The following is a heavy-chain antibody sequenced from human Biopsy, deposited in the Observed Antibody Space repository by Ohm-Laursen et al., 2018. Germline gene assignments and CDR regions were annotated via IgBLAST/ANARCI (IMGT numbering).Heavy chain of an antibody. CDR2: ISSSGCT. D-gene: IGHD3-22*01. CDR3: ARWTPEYDSSRYYLDAFDI. Sequence: SETLSLTCNVSGGDINNYYWSWIRQPAGKGLEWIGRISSSGCTNYNPSLRSRVTLSMDTSKRQFSLKMSFVTAADTAVYYCARWTPEYDSSRYYLDAFDIWGQGTKVTVSS. V-gene: IGHV4-4*07. J-gene: IGHJ3*02. CDR1: GGDINNYY.